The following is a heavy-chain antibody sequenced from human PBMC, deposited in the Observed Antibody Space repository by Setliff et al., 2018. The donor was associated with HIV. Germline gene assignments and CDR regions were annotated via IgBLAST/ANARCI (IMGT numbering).Heavy chain of an antibody. CDR2: IHYTGNT. J-gene: IGHJ3*02. V-gene: IGHV4-59*08. D-gene: IGHD3-22*01. CDR3: ARHWNYDTGLDPFDI. Sequence: ASETLSLTCTVSGASISSYYWSWIRQPPGKGLEWIGFIHYTGNTNYNPSLKSRVTMSTDTSKNQLSLKLNSVTAADTAVYYCARHWNYDTGLDPFDIWGQGTMVTVS. CDR1: GASISSYY.